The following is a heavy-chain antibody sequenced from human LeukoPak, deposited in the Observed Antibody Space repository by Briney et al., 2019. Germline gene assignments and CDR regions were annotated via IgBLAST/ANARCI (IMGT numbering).Heavy chain of an antibody. D-gene: IGHD6-13*01. CDR2: ISSSSSYI. CDR1: GFTFSSYW. J-gene: IGHJ4*02. Sequence: GGSLRLSCAASGFTFSSYWMSWVRQAPGKGLEWVSSISSSSSYIYYADSVKGRFTISRDNAKNSLYLQMNSLRAENTAVYYCARSRVGYSNYWGQGTLVTVSS. CDR3: ARSRVGYSNY. V-gene: IGHV3-21*01.